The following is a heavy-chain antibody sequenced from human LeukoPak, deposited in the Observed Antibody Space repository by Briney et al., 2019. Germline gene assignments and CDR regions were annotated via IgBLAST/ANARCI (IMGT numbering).Heavy chain of an antibody. V-gene: IGHV4-59*12. CDR1: GGSISSYY. CDR2: IYYSGST. Sequence: SETLSLTCTVSGGSISSYYWSWIRQPPGKGLEWIGYIYYSGSTNYNPSLKSRVTISVDTSKNQFSLKLSSVTAADTAVYYCARDTLPAGHYYYGMDVWGQGTTVTASS. CDR3: ARDTLPAGHYYYGMDV. J-gene: IGHJ6*02.